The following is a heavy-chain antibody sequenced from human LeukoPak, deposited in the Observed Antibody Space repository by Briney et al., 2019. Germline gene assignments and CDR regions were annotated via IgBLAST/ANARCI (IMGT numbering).Heavy chain of an antibody. Sequence: ASVKVSCKASGYTFTDFYIHWVRQAPGQGLEWVGWINTNTGGTTYAQKLQGRVTMTRDTSISTVHMELSRLRSDDTAVYYCARDWGYSGTYYDAFDIWGQGTMVTVSS. CDR2: INTNTGGT. V-gene: IGHV1-2*02. CDR3: ARDWGYSGTYYDAFDI. D-gene: IGHD1-26*01. CDR1: GYTFTDFY. J-gene: IGHJ3*02.